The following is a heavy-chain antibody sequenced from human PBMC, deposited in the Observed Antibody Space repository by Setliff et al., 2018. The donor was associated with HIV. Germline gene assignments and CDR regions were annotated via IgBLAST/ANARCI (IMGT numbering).Heavy chain of an antibody. CDR2: INNDAKEK. J-gene: IGHJ4*02. V-gene: IGHV3-7*05. CDR3: ARAGTPGSVDF. D-gene: IGHD1-1*01. CDR1: AFNFGNHW. Sequence: GESLKISCAAAAFNFGNHWMSWVRQSPGRGLEWVANINNDAKEKYYVDSVRGRFTISRDNVQNFLYLQMNSLTREDTATYYCARAGTPGSVDFWGRGTLVTVS.